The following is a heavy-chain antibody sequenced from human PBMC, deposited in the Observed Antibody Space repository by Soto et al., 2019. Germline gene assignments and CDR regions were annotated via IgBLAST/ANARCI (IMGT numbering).Heavy chain of an antibody. D-gene: IGHD5-12*01. CDR2: IGGSGTGGRT. CDR3: AKSPGGLDGYNSYYYGMDV. V-gene: IGHV3-23*01. Sequence: EVHLLESGGDLVQPGGSLRLSCTASGLTFSTYAMSWVRQAPGKGLEWVSAIGGSGTGGRTYYADSVKGRFTISRDNSKNTVYLQMNSLRADDTAVYYWAKSPGGLDGYNSYYYGMDVWGQGTTVTVSS. J-gene: IGHJ6*02. CDR1: GLTFSTYA.